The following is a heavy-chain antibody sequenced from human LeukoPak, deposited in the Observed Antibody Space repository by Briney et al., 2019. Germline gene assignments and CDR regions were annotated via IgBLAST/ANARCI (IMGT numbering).Heavy chain of an antibody. CDR2: ISYDGSNK. CDR1: GFTFSSYA. J-gene: IGHJ4*02. D-gene: IGHD4-23*01. CDR3: ARESAPDYGGNFGN. Sequence: PGGSLRLSCAASGFTFSSYAMHWVRQAPGKGLEWVAVISYDGSNKYYADSVKGRFTISRDNSKNTLYLQMNSLRAEDTAVYYCARESAPDYGGNFGNWGQGTLVTVSS. V-gene: IGHV3-30*04.